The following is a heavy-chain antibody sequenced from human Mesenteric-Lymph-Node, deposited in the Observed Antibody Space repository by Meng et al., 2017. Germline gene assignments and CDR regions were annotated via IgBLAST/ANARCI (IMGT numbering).Heavy chain of an antibody. CDR2: IYYSGST. Sequence: SETLSLTCTVSGGSISSSSYYWGWIRQPPGKGLEWIGSIYYSGSTYYNPSLKSRVTISVDTSKNQFSLKLSSVATADTAVYYCAGDSGVGQWLADYWGQGTLVTVSS. V-gene: IGHV4-39*07. CDR3: AGDSGVGQWLADY. CDR1: GGSISSSSYY. D-gene: IGHD6-19*01. J-gene: IGHJ4*02.